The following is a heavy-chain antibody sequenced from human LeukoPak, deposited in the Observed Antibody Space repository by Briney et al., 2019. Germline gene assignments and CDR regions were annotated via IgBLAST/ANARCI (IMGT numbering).Heavy chain of an antibody. V-gene: IGHV4-34*01. J-gene: IGHJ5*02. Sequence: PSETLSLTCAVYGGSFSGYYWSWIRQPPGKGLEWIGEINHSGSTNYNPSLKSRVTISVDTSKNQFSLKLSSVTAADTAVYYCARHRISNWFDPWGQGTLVTVSS. CDR3: ARHRISNWFDP. CDR1: GGSFSGYY. CDR2: INHSGST.